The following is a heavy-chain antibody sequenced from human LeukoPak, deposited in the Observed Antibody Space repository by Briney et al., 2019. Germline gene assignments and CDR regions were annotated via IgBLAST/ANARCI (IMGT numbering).Heavy chain of an antibody. CDR1: GFTFSSYA. J-gene: IGHJ4*02. D-gene: IGHD4-17*01. V-gene: IGHV3-23*01. CDR3: ARDKYGAYFDS. CDR2: IIGSGSST. Sequence: GGSLRLSCAASGFTFSSYAMSWVRQAPGKGLEWVSAIIGSGSSTYYADSVKGRFTISRDNAKNSLYLQMNSLRVEDTAVYYCARDKYGAYFDSWGQGTLVTVSS.